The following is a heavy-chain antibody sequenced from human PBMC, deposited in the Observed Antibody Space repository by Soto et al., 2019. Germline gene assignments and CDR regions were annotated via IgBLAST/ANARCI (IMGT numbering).Heavy chain of an antibody. J-gene: IGHJ6*03. Sequence: PGGSLRLSCAASGFTFSSYWMSWVRQAPGKGLEWVANIKQDGSEKYYVDSVKGRFTISRDNAKNSLYLQMNSLRAEDTAVYYCARGITMVRGVLEAYYYYYYMDVWGKGTTVTVSS. V-gene: IGHV3-7*01. D-gene: IGHD3-10*01. CDR1: GFTFSSYW. CDR3: ARGITMVRGVLEAYYYYYYMDV. CDR2: IKQDGSEK.